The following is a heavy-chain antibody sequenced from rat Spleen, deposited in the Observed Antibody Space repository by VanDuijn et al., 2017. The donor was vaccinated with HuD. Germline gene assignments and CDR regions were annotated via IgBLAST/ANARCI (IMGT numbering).Heavy chain of an antibody. CDR3: AKQGYSGFTY. D-gene: IGHD2-3*01. J-gene: IGHJ3*01. CDR1: GYTFTSYY. CDR2: INAGSGST. Sequence: QVQLQQSGVELAKPGSSVKISCKASGYTFTSYYISWIKQTTGQGLEFIGNINAGSGSTNYNEKFKDKATLTVDKSSSTAFVQLSSLTPDDSAVYYCAKQGYSGFTYWGQGTLVTVSS. V-gene: IGHV1-43*01.